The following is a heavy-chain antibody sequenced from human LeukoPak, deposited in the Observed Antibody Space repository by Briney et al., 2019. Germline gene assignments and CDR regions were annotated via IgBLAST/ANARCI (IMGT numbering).Heavy chain of an antibody. J-gene: IGHJ4*02. CDR2: IYSDGRT. CDR3: ARIDYGDDY. CDR1: GFTVSSNR. V-gene: IGHV3-53*01. D-gene: IGHD4-17*01. Sequence: PGGSLRLSCAASGFTVSSNRMSWVRQAPGKGLEWVSVIYSDGRTFFADSVKGRFSISRDNSENTLYLQMNNLRAEDTAVYYCARIDYGDDYWGQGTLVAVSS.